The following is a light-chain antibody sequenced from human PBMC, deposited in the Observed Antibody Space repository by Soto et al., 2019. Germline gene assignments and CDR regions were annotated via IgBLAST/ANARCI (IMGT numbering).Light chain of an antibody. J-gene: IGKJ1*01. Sequence: ENVLTQSPGPLSLSPGERATLPCRASQSVSSSYLAWYQQKPGQASRLLFYGASSRATGIRARFSGSGSGTDFTFDISRLEPEEFAVYCCQQYGSSLGTFGQGTKVDNK. CDR1: QSVSSSY. V-gene: IGKV3-20*01. CDR2: GAS. CDR3: QQYGSSLGT.